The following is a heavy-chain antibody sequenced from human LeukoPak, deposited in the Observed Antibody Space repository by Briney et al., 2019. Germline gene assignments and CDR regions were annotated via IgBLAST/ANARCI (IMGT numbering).Heavy chain of an antibody. CDR3: AKDSSSWSYYYYGMDV. D-gene: IGHD6-13*01. Sequence: GGSLRLSCAASGFTFSSYAMSWVRQAPGKGLEWVSAISGSGGSTYYADSVKGRFTIPRDNSKNTLYLQMNSLRAEDTAVYYCAKDSSSWSYYYYGMDVWGQGTTVTVSS. CDR1: GFTFSSYA. CDR2: ISGSGGST. J-gene: IGHJ6*02. V-gene: IGHV3-23*01.